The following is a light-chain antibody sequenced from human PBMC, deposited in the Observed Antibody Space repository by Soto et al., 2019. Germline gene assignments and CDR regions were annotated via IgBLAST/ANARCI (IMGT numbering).Light chain of an antibody. V-gene: IGLV1-40*01. Sequence: QSVLTQPPSVSGAPGQRVTISCTGSNSNIGAGYDVHWYQHLPGTAPKLLIYDNSNRPSGVPDRFSGSKSGTSASLVITGLQAEDEADYYCQSYDISLSGSGVFGGGTKVTVL. CDR1: NSNIGAGYD. J-gene: IGLJ3*02. CDR3: QSYDISLSGSGV. CDR2: DNS.